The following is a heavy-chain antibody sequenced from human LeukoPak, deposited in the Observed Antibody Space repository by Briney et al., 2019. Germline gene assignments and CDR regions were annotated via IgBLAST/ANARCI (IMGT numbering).Heavy chain of an antibody. J-gene: IGHJ6*02. V-gene: IGHV1-2*06. CDR3: ARDQGQYYYYYYGMDA. CDR1: GYTFTGYY. Sequence: ASVKVSCKASGYTFTGYYMHWMRQAPGQGLEWMGRINPNSGGTNYAQKFQGRVTMTRDTSISTAYMELSRLRSDDTAVYYCARDQGQYYYYYYGMDAWGQGTTVTVSS. CDR2: INPNSGGT.